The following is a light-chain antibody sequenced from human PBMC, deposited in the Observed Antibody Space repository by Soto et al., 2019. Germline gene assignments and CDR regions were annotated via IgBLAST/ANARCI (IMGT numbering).Light chain of an antibody. CDR1: QSVSSN. Sequence: EIVMTQSPATLSVSPGERATISCRASQSVSSNLAWYQQKPGQAPRLLIYGASTRATGIPARFSGSGSGTAFTLTISSLQSEDFAVYYCQQYNNWPPYTLGQGTKLETK. CDR3: QQYNNWPPYT. CDR2: GAS. J-gene: IGKJ2*01. V-gene: IGKV3-15*01.